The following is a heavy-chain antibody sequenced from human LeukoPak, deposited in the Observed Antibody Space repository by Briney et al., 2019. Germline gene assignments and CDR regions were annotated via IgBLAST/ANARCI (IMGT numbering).Heavy chain of an antibody. V-gene: IGHV3-23*01. CDR3: AKDQEDSSPTFFDY. CDR1: GSTFTNYA. Sequence: GGSLRLSCAASGSTFTNYAINWIRQAPGKGLEWVSHVSSSGSTFHADSVKGRFSTSRDNSKSSLYLQMNDLRDEDTAIYYCAKDQEDSSPTFFDYWGQGTLVTVSS. CDR2: VSSSGST. D-gene: IGHD6-13*01. J-gene: IGHJ4*02.